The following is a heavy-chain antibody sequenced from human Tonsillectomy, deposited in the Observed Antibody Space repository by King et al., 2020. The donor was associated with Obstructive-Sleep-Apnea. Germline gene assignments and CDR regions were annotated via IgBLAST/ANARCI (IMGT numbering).Heavy chain of an antibody. Sequence: VQLVESGGGFVQTGGSLRLSCAASGVTFSSYAMSWVRQAPGKGLSWVTALSVSGGSTYYAESVKGLFTISRDNSKNTLYLQMNSLRAEDTAVYYCAKVHPPPILTEDYFDYWGQGTLVTVSS. V-gene: IGHV3-23*04. D-gene: IGHD3-9*01. J-gene: IGHJ4*02. CDR2: LSVSGGST. CDR3: AKVHPPPILTEDYFDY. CDR1: GVTFSSYA.